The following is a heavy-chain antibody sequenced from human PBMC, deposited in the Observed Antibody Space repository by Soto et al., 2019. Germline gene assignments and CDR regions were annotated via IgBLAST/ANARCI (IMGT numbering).Heavy chain of an antibody. Sequence: PSETLSLTCTVSGGSIRSYYWSWIRQPPGKGLEWIGYIYYSGGISYNPSLRSRITITISIDTSTKQVSLRLSSVTAADTAVYYCVRQGFGPLHGLVDVWGQGTTVTVSS. CDR2: IYYSGGI. D-gene: IGHD3-10*01. V-gene: IGHV4-59*08. J-gene: IGHJ6*02. CDR1: GGSIRSYY. CDR3: VRQGFGPLHGLVDV.